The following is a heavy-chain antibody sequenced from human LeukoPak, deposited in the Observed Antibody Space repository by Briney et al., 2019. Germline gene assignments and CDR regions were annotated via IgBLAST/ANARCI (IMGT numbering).Heavy chain of an antibody. CDR1: GGTFSSYA. CDR2: IIPIFGTA. D-gene: IGHD3-22*01. Sequence: ASVKVSCKASGGTFSSYAISWVRQAPGQGLEWMGGIIPIFGTANYAQKFQGRVTITADESTTTAYMELRSLTPDDTAVYYCARVRDYFDSSDYSDYWGQGTLVTVSS. CDR3: ARVRDYFDSSDYSDY. J-gene: IGHJ4*02. V-gene: IGHV1-69*01.